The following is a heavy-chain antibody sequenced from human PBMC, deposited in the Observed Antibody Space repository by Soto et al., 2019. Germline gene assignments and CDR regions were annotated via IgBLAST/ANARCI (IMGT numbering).Heavy chain of an antibody. Sequence: EMQLVESGGGLVQPGGSLRLSCAGSGLTFRNDWLSWVRQAPGKGLEWVANINQDGSERYYVDSVRGRFTISGDNVENSRYLQLNGLRPDDTAVYYCAVYGYGVSAAAYWGQGTLVTVSS. CDR3: AVYGYGVSAAAY. D-gene: IGHD4-17*01. CDR2: INQDGSER. J-gene: IGHJ4*02. V-gene: IGHV3-7*03. CDR1: GLTFRNDW.